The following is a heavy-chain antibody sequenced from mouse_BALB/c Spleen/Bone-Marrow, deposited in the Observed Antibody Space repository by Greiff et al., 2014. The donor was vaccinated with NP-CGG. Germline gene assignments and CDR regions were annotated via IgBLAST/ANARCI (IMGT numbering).Heavy chain of an antibody. J-gene: IGHJ4*01. CDR1: GFTFSYFG. D-gene: IGHD3-3*01. CDR3: ARRTAVAGPMDY. Sequence: EVHLVESGGGLVQPGGSRKLSCAASGFTFSYFGMHWVRQGPEKGLEWVAYISSGSSTIYYADTVKGRFTISRDNPKNTLFLQMTSLRSEDTAMYYCARRTAVAGPMDYWGQGTSVTVSS. CDR2: ISSGSSTI. V-gene: IGHV5-17*02.